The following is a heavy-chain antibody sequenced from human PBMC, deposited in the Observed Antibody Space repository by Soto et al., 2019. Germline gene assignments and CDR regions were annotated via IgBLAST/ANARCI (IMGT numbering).Heavy chain of an antibody. CDR2: IWYDGSNK. CDR3: ARDEGKNWNYDFDY. J-gene: IGHJ4*02. Sequence: GGSLRLSCAASGFTFSSYGMHWVRQAPGKGLEWVAVIWYDGSNKYYADSVKGRFTNSRYNSKNTLYLQMNSLRAEDTAVYYCARDEGKNWNYDFDYWGQGTLVTVSS. D-gene: IGHD1-7*01. CDR1: GFTFSSYG. V-gene: IGHV3-33*01.